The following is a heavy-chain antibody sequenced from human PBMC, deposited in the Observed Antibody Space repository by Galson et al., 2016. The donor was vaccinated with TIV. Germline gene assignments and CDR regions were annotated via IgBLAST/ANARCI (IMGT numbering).Heavy chain of an antibody. CDR1: GGSFSSYV. CDR3: AKDRNTAMDTYYWYYGMDV. CDR2: IIPLFSTA. J-gene: IGHJ6*02. Sequence: SVKVSCKASGGSFSSYVISWVRQAPGQGLEWMGGIIPLFSTANYAQKFQGRVTITADESTSTAYMELSSLRSDDTAIYYCAKDRNTAMDTYYWYYGMDVWGQGTTVTVSS. V-gene: IGHV1-69*13. D-gene: IGHD5-18*01.